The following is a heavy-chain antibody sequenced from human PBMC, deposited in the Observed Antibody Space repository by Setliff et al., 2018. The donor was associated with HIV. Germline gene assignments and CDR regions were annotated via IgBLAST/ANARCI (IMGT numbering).Heavy chain of an antibody. CDR3: ATLAAAGESYDY. Sequence: PSETLSLTCTVSGGPIRSPNWWSWVRQPPGKGLEWIGEIFHGGTTNYSPSLESRVTLSVDKSKNQFSLRLSSVTAADTAVYYCATLAAAGESYDYWGQGSLVTVSS. V-gene: IGHV4-4*02. CDR1: GGPIRSPNW. CDR2: IFHGGTT. D-gene: IGHD6-13*01. J-gene: IGHJ4*02.